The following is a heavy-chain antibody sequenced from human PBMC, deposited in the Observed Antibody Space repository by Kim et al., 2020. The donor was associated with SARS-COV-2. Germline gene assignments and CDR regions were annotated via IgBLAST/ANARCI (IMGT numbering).Heavy chain of an antibody. CDR2: MNPKSGNT. V-gene: IGHV1-8*01. CDR1: GYTFSSFD. J-gene: IGHJ6*03. Sequence: ASVKVSCKASGYTFSSFDINWVRQATGQGLEWMGWMNPKSGNTGYAQRFKGRVTLTRSTSESTAYMELSSLRFEVTAVYYCARGYSSSSQLYFFYMDVWG. D-gene: IGHD6-6*01. CDR3: ARGYSSSSQLYFFYMDV.